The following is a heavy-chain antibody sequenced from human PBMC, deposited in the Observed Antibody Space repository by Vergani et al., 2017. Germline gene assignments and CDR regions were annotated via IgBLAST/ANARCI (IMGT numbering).Heavy chain of an antibody. CDR3: ARGEQWLVSDY. CDR1: GGSFSGYY. D-gene: IGHD6-19*01. V-gene: IGHV4-34*01. J-gene: IGHJ4*02. Sequence: QVQLQQWGAGLLKPSETLSLTCAVYGGSFSGYYWSWIRQPPGKGLEWFGEINHSGSTNYNPSLKNRVTISLDTAKNQFSLKLNSVAAADTAVYYCARGEQWLVSDYWGQGTLVTVSS. CDR2: INHSGST.